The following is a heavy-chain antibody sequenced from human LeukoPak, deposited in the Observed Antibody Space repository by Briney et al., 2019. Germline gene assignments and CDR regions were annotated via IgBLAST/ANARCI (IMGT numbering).Heavy chain of an antibody. D-gene: IGHD3-10*01. J-gene: IGHJ6*03. V-gene: IGHV1-8*01. CDR3: ARGRVPLYYYYYMDV. CDR1: GYTFTSYD. Sequence: GASVKVSCKASGYTFTSYDINWVRQATGRGLEWMGWMNPNSGNTGYAQKFQGRVTMTRNTSISTAYMELSSLRSEDTAVYYCARGRVPLYYYYYMDVWGKGTTVTISS. CDR2: MNPNSGNT.